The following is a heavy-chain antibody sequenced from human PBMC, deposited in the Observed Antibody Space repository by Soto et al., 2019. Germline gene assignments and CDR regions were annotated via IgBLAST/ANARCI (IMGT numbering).Heavy chain of an antibody. J-gene: IGHJ4*02. CDR2: IYYSGST. D-gene: IGHD3-22*01. Sequence: SETLSLTCTVSGGSISSGGYYWSWIRQHPGKGLEWIGYIYYSGSTYYNPSLKSRVTISVDTSKNQFSLKLSSVTAADTAVYYCARKEGAYSSGSVQGPFDYWGQGTLVTVSS. V-gene: IGHV4-31*03. CDR3: ARKEGAYSSGSVQGPFDY. CDR1: GGSISSGGYY.